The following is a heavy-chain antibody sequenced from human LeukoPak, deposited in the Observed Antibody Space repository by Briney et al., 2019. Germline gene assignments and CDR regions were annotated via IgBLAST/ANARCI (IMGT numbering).Heavy chain of an antibody. CDR3: ARAPAAAALSWFDP. V-gene: IGHV1-69*06. D-gene: IGHD6-13*01. Sequence: SVKVSCKASGGTFTSYAISWVRQAPGQGLEWMGGIIPIFGTANYAQKFQGRVTITADKSTSTAYMELISLRSEDTAVYYCARAPAAAALSWFDPWGQGTLVTVSS. CDR1: GGTFTSYA. J-gene: IGHJ5*02. CDR2: IIPIFGTA.